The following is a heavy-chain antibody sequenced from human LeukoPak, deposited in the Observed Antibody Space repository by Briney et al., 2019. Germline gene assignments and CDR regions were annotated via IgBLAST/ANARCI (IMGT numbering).Heavy chain of an antibody. Sequence: SETLSLTCTVSGGSISSYYWSWIRQPPGKGLEWIGYIYYSGSTNYNPSLKSRVTISVDTSKNQFSLKLSSVTAADTAVYYCASFNYYDSSGYSHFDYWGQGTLVTVSS. D-gene: IGHD3-22*01. V-gene: IGHV4-59*12. CDR1: GGSISSYY. J-gene: IGHJ4*02. CDR2: IYYSGST. CDR3: ASFNYYDSSGYSHFDY.